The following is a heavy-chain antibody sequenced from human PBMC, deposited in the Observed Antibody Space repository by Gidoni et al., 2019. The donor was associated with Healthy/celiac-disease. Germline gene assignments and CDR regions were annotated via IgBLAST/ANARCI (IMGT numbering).Heavy chain of an antibody. CDR2: INHSGST. V-gene: IGHV4-34*01. CDR1: GGHFSNYY. Sequence: QVQLQPWGAGLLKPSETLSRTCAVYGGHFSNYYWNWLRQPPGKGLEWIGEINHSGSTNYNPSLKSRVTISVDTSKTQFSLKVNSVTAADTAVYYCARGNYCSSTSCYRAPFDCWGQGTLVTVSS. CDR3: ARGNYCSSTSCYRAPFDC. D-gene: IGHD2-2*02. J-gene: IGHJ4*02.